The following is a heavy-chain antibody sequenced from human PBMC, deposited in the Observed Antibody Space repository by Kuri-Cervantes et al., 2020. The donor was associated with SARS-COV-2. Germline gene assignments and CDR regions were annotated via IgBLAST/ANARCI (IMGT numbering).Heavy chain of an antibody. D-gene: IGHD3-16*01. J-gene: IGHJ4*02. CDR3: AILETLWLHGYFDY. CDR1: GFTFSNAW. CDR2: ISANGGRT. V-gene: IGHV3-23*01. Sequence: GGSLRLSCTASGFTFSNAWMTWVRQAPGKGLEWVSFISANGGRTYYADSVKGRFTVSRDNSKNTLYLQMNSLRGDDTAVYYCAILETLWLHGYFDYWGQGTLVTVSS.